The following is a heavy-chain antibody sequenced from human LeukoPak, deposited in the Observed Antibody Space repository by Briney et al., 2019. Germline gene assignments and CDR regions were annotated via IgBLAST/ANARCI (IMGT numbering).Heavy chain of an antibody. CDR2: ISWNSGSI. CDR3: GNSGIMGNLRD. V-gene: IGHV3-9*01. CDR1: GFTFDDYA. Sequence: QPGRSLRLSCAASGFTFDDYAMHWVRQAPGKGLEWVSGISWNSGSIGYADSVKGRFTISRDNAKNTLYLQMNSLRAEDTAVYYCGNSGIMGNLRDWGQGTLVTVSS. J-gene: IGHJ4*02. D-gene: IGHD3-10*01.